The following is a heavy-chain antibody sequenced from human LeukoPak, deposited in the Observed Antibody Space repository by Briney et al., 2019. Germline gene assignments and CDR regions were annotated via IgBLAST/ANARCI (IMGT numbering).Heavy chain of an antibody. V-gene: IGHV3-23*01. Sequence: GGSLRLSCAASGFTFSSYAMSWVRQAPGKGLEWVSAISGSGGSTYYADSVKGRFTISRDNSKNTLYLQMNSLRAEDTAVYYCAKGSDYDFWSGYTDYWGQGTLVTVSS. CDR3: AKGSDYDFWSGYTDY. J-gene: IGHJ4*02. CDR2: ISGSGGST. CDR1: GFTFSSYA. D-gene: IGHD3-3*01.